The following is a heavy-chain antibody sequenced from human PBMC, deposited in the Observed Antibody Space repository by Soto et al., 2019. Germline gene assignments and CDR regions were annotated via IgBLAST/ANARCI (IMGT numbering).Heavy chain of an antibody. J-gene: IGHJ5*02. CDR3: ARIITMVRGVIPQDMNWFDP. V-gene: IGHV4-34*01. Sequence: TSETLSRTCAVYGGSFSGYYWSWIRQPPGEGLEWIGEINHSGSTNDNPSLKSRVTISVDTSKNQFSLKLSSVTAADTAVYYCARIITMVRGVIPQDMNWFDPWGQGTLVTVSS. D-gene: IGHD3-10*01. CDR2: INHSGST. CDR1: GGSFSGYY.